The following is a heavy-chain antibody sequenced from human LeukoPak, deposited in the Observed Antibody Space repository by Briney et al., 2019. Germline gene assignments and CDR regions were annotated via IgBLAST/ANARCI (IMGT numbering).Heavy chain of an antibody. V-gene: IGHV1-24*01. J-gene: IGHJ4*02. CDR3: ATDRRWLVRYFDY. CDR1: GSPLTELS. CDR2: FDPEDGET. Sequence: ASAKVSCQVSGSPLTELSMHWVRQAPGKGLEWMGGFDPEDGETIYAQKFQGRVTMTEDTSTDTAYMELSSLRSEDTAVYYCATDRRWLVRYFDYWGQGTLVTVSS. D-gene: IGHD6-19*01.